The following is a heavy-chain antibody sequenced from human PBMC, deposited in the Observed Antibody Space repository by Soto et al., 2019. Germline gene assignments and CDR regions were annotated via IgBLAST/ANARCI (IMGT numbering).Heavy chain of an antibody. V-gene: IGHV1-18*01. J-gene: IGHJ4*02. Sequence: QVQLVQSGAEVRKPGASVKVSCKASGYIFTNYAISWVRQAPGQGPEWMGWISGYKGDTNTHYSQKFQGRLTMTTDMSTTTAYMELRSLRSDDTAVYYCARDNDVWTGYFFDKWGQGTLVTVSS. CDR2: ISGYKGDTNT. CDR1: GYIFTNYA. CDR3: ARDNDVWTGYFFDK. D-gene: IGHD3-3*01.